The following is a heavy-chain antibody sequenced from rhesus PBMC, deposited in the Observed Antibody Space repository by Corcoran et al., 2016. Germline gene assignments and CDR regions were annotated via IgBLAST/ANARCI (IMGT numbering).Heavy chain of an antibody. CDR1: GFSFSAFG. Sequence: EVRLVESGGGLVQPGGSLRLSCEAFGFSFSAFGIHWVRQGPGKGLEWVSVISSDGRNKYFADSVKDRLTISRDNSNNIRYLQMNNLKLEDTAVYYCTRFDVWGPGVRVTVSS. V-gene: IGHV3-54*02. CDR3: TRFDV. CDR2: ISSDGRNK. J-gene: IGHJ5-1*01.